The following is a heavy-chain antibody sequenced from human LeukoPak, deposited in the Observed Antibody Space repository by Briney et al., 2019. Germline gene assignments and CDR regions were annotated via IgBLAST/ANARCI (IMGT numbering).Heavy chain of an antibody. D-gene: IGHD3-22*01. J-gene: IGHJ3*02. CDR3: ARGLLLGLYYDSSTPGPDAFDI. CDR1: GYTFTSYD. Sequence: ASVKVSCKASGYTFTSYDINWVRRATGQGLEWMGWMNPNSGNTGYAQKFQGRVTITRNTSISTAYMELSSLRSEDTAVYYCARGLLLGLYYDSSTPGPDAFDIWGQGTMVTVSS. CDR2: MNPNSGNT. V-gene: IGHV1-8*03.